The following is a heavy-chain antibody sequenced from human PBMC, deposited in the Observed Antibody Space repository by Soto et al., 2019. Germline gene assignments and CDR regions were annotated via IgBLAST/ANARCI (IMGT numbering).Heavy chain of an antibody. V-gene: IGHV3-30-3*01. CDR2: ISYDGSNK. CDR1: GFTFSSYA. CDR3: AMYIVVVTATYAFDI. D-gene: IGHD2-21*02. J-gene: IGHJ3*02. Sequence: QVQLVESGGGVVQPGRSLRLSCAASGFTFSSYAMHWVRQAPGKGLEWVAVISYDGSNKYYADSVKGRFTIPRDNSKNTLYLQMNSLRAEYTAVYYCAMYIVVVTATYAFDIWGQGTMVTVSS.